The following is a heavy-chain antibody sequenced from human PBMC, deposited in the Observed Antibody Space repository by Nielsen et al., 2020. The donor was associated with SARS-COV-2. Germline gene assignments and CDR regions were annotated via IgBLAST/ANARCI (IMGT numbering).Heavy chain of an antibody. V-gene: IGHV5-51*01. CDR1: GYSFTSYW. Sequence: GGSLRLSCKASGYSFTSYWIGWVRQMPGKGLEWMGIIYPGDSDTRYSPSFLGQVTISADKSISTAYLQWSSLKASDTAMYYCARLDYYDSSGTHWYFDLWGRGTLVTVSS. D-gene: IGHD3-22*01. J-gene: IGHJ2*01. CDR2: IYPGDSDT. CDR3: ARLDYYDSSGTHWYFDL.